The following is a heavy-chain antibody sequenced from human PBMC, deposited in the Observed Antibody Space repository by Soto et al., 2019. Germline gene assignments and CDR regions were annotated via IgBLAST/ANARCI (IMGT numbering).Heavy chain of an antibody. CDR2: ISSTTNYI. J-gene: IGHJ4*02. Sequence: EVQLVESGGGLVKPGGSLRLSCAASGFTFTRYSMNWVRQAPGKGLEWVSSISSTTNYIYYVDSMKGRFTISRDNAQNSLYLEMNSLRAEDTAVYYCARESEDLTSNFDYWGQGTLVTVSS. V-gene: IGHV3-21*06. CDR1: GFTFTRYS. CDR3: ARESEDLTSNFDY.